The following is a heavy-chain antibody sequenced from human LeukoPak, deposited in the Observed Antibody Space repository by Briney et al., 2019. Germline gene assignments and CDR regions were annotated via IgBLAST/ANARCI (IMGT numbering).Heavy chain of an antibody. J-gene: IGHJ4*02. V-gene: IGHV1-3*01. Sequence: ASVKVSCKASGYTLTSYAMHWVRQAPGQRLEWMGWINAGNGNTKYSQKFQGRVTITRDTSASTAYMELSSLRSEDTAVYYCARGPQLLWFGELPGPLDYWGQGTLVTVSS. CDR3: ARGPQLLWFGELPGPLDY. CDR1: GYTLTSYA. CDR2: INAGNGNT. D-gene: IGHD3-10*01.